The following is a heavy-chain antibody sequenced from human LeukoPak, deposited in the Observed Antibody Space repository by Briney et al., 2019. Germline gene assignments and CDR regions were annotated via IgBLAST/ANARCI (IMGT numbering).Heavy chain of an antibody. D-gene: IGHD1-26*01. CDR2: ISLAGQT. J-gene: IGHJ3*02. Sequence: SETLSLTCGVSGGSISGTNWWSWVRQPPGQGLEWIGEISLAGQTNYNPSLNGRVTMSLDKSSNQLSLHLTSVTAADTAVYYCARHSRGATSLDAFDIWGQGTMVTVSS. CDR1: GGSISGTNW. V-gene: IGHV4/OR15-8*02. CDR3: ARHSRGATSLDAFDI.